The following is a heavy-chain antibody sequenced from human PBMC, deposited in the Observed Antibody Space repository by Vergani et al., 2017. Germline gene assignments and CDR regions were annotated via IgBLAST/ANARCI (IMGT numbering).Heavy chain of an antibody. CDR1: GFTFSSYA. CDR2: ISGSGGST. J-gene: IGHJ3*02. D-gene: IGHD3-22*01. CDR3: GTYDYDSSGYGDAFDI. V-gene: IGHV3-23*04. Sequence: VQLVESGGGVVQPGRSLRLSCAASGFTFSSYAMSWVRQAPGKGLEWVSAISGSGGSTYYADSVKGRFTISRDNSKNTLYLQMNSLRAEDTAVYYCGTYDYDSSGYGDAFDIWGQGTMVTVSS.